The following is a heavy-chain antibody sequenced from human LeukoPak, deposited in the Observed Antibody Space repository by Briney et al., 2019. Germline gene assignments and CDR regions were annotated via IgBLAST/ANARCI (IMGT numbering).Heavy chain of an antibody. V-gene: IGHV3-33*01. Sequence: GGSLRLSCAGSGFTFGGYGMHWFRQTPGKGLEWVAVIAYDGSRAFYADSVKGRFTISRDNSKNTMSVQMDDQRAEDTAVYYCTRYNNDHFDYWGQGTLVTVSS. CDR1: GFTFGGYG. CDR3: TRYNNDHFDY. J-gene: IGHJ4*02. CDR2: IAYDGSRA. D-gene: IGHD1-14*01.